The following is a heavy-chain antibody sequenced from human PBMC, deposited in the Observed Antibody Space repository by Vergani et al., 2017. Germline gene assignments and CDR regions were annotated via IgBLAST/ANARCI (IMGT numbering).Heavy chain of an antibody. Sequence: QVQLQESGPGLVKPSETLSLTCTVSGGSISSYYWSWIRQPAGKGLEWIGRIYTSGSTNYNPSLKSRVTMSVDTSKNQFSLKLSSVTAADTAVYYCAKSARLGYCSGGSCYASSAFDIWGQGTMVTVSS. D-gene: IGHD2-15*01. CDR2: IYTSGST. J-gene: IGHJ3*02. V-gene: IGHV4-4*07. CDR3: AKSARLGYCSGGSCYASSAFDI. CDR1: GGSISSYY.